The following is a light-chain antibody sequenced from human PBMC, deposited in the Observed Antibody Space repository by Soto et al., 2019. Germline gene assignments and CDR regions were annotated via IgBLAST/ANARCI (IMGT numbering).Light chain of an antibody. CDR2: SNN. Sequence: QSVLTQPPSASGTPGQRVTISCSGSSSNIGSNAVSWYQQLPGTAPKVLIYSNNQRPSGVPDRFSGSKSGTSASLAISGLRSEDEALYYCATWDDSLSGLYVFGAGTKLTVL. CDR1: SSNIGSNA. CDR3: ATWDDSLSGLYV. V-gene: IGLV1-47*02. J-gene: IGLJ1*01.